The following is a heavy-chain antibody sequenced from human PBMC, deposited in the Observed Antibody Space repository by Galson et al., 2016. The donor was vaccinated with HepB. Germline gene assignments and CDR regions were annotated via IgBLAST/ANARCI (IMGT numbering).Heavy chain of an antibody. CDR3: EREFFSPMTRDVDYAVGMGV. D-gene: IGHD2-2*01. CDR2: IHFSGTT. V-gene: IGHV4-61*01. Sequence: SETLSLTCTVSGGAVSGGSLTSRNYSWNWVRQSPGKGLEWIGRIHFSGTTNYSPSLKSRVAILRDTSNNQFSLGLSSVTAADSAVYFCEREFFSPMTRDVDYAVGMGVWGQGTTVTVSS. J-gene: IGHJ6*02. CDR1: GGSLTSRNYS.